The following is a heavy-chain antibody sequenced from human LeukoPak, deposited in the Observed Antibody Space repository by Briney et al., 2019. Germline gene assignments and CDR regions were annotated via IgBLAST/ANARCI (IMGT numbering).Heavy chain of an antibody. J-gene: IGHJ4*02. D-gene: IGHD3-3*01. Sequence: SVKVSCKASGGTFRNYDINWVRQAPGQGLEWMGGILPISGTANYAQKFQGRVTITADASTTTGYMELSSLRSEDTAVYYCATPLRYFDVWSGYSPFDYWGQGTLVTVSS. V-gene: IGHV1-69*13. CDR1: GGTFRNYD. CDR2: ILPISGTA. CDR3: ATPLRYFDVWSGYSPFDY.